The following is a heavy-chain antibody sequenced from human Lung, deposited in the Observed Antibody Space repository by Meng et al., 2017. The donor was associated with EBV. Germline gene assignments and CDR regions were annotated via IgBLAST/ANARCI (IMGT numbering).Heavy chain of an antibody. J-gene: IGHJ4*02. V-gene: IGHV4-34*01. Sequence: GRGLWKPCGGLSLTRHGHGGSFSGYDWSGIRQPPGKGLELSGEINRSGSTNHNPSLKSRVTISVDTSKNQFSLRLTSVTAADTAVYYCARPFPSIHSPRLDPFGDWGQGTLVTVSS. CDR2: INRSGST. CDR3: ARPFPSIHSPRLDPFGD. D-gene: IGHD6-19*01. CDR1: GGSFSGYD.